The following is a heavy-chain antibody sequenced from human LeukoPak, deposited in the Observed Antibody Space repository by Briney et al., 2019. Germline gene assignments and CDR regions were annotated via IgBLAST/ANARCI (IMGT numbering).Heavy chain of an antibody. CDR2: ISHAGST. Sequence: SETLSLTCTVSGYSISSGYYWGWVRQPPGKGLEWIGGISHAGSTDYSPSLKSRVTISLDTSKNQFSLKLRPVTAADTAVYYCARILRGVIVTSFDYWGQGILVTVSS. CDR1: GYSISSGYY. D-gene: IGHD3-10*01. V-gene: IGHV4-38-2*02. J-gene: IGHJ4*02. CDR3: ARILRGVIVTSFDY.